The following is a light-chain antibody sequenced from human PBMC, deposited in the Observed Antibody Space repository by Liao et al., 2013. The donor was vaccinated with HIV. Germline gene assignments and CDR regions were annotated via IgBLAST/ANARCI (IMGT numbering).Light chain of an antibody. Sequence: SYVLTQPPTVSVAPGKTARITCGGNNIGSKTVHWYQQKPGQAPVLVISYDSDRPSGIPDRFSGSNSGNTATLTISRVEAGDEADYYCQVWDSSSDHSWVFGGGTTLTVL. CDR1: NIGSKT. CDR3: QVWDSSSDHSWV. V-gene: IGLV3-21*04. CDR2: YDS. J-gene: IGLJ3*02.